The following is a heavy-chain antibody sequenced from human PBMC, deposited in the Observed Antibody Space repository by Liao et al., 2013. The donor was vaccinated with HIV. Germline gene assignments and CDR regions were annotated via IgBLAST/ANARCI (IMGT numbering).Heavy chain of an antibody. J-gene: IGHJ4*02. CDR3: ARDPDLAL. V-gene: IGHV4-59*11. CDR2: IYYTGGT. D-gene: IGHD3-3*01. Sequence: QVQLHESGPGLLKPSQTLSLTCTVSGDSISGHYWSWIRQPPGKGLEWIGNIYYTGGTNYNPSLKTRVTISIDRYKNQFSLWLNSVTAADTAVYFCARDPDLALWGREPWSASPQ. CDR1: GDSISGHY.